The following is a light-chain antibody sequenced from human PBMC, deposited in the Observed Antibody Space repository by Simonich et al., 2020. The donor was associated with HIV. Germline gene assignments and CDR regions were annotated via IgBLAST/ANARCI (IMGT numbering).Light chain of an antibody. CDR2: RNN. J-gene: IGLJ7*01. CDR1: SSHIGSNY. Sequence: QSVLTQPPSASGTPGQRVTISCSGSSSHIGSNYVYWYQQLPGTAPKLLIYRNNQGPSGVPDRFSGSKSGTSASLAISGLRSEDEADYYCAAWDDSLSGPVFGGGTQLTVL. CDR3: AAWDDSLSGPV. V-gene: IGLV1-47*01.